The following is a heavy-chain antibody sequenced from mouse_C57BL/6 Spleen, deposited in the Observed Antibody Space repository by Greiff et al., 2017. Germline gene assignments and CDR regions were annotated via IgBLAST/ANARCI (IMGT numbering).Heavy chain of an antibody. CDR1: GYAFSSSW. V-gene: IGHV1-82*01. Sequence: QVQLQQSGPELVKPGASVKISCKASGYAFSSSWMNWVKQRPGKGLEWIGRIYPGDGDTNYNGKVKGKATLTADKSSSTAYMQLSSLTSEDSAVYFCARGFPYYFDYWGQGTTLTVSS. CDR2: IYPGDGDT. J-gene: IGHJ2*01. CDR3: ARGFPYYFDY.